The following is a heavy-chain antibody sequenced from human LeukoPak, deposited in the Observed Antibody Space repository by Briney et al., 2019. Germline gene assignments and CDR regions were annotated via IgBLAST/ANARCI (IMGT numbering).Heavy chain of an antibody. Sequence: ASVKVSCKASGYTFTSYGISWVRQASGQGLEWMGWISAYNGNTNYAQKLQGRVTMTTDTSTSTAYMELRSLRSDDTAVYYCARNLYCTNGVCYTFDYWGQGTLVTVSS. CDR3: ARNLYCTNGVCYTFDY. CDR2: ISAYNGNT. V-gene: IGHV1-18*01. J-gene: IGHJ4*02. CDR1: GYTFTSYG. D-gene: IGHD2-8*01.